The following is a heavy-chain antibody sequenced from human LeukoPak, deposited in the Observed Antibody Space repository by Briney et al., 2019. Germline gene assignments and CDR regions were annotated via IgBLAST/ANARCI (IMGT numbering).Heavy chain of an antibody. CDR3: ARVSAVAGGYFDY. D-gene: IGHD6-19*01. V-gene: IGHV1-2*06. CDR1: GSTFTSYY. Sequence: ASVTVSCKASGSTFTSYYMHWVRQPPRQGLEWMGLINPNSGGTTYAQKFQGRVTMTRGTSISTAYMELSRLRSDDTAVYYCARVSAVAGGYFDYWGQGTLVTVSS. J-gene: IGHJ4*02. CDR2: INPNSGGT.